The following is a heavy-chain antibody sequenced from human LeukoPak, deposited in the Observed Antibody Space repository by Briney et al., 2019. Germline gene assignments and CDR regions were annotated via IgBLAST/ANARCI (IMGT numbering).Heavy chain of an antibody. CDR3: ARLRTRDDYGDYVAEWDQFFDY. V-gene: IGHV4-34*01. J-gene: IGHJ4*02. CDR2: INHSGST. Sequence: SETLSLTCAVYGNSFSGYSWSWIRQPPGKGLEWIGEINHSGSTNYSPSLKSRVTMSVDTSENQFSLRLTSVTAADTAVYYCARLRTRDDYGDYVAEWDQFFDYWGQGTLVTVSS. CDR1: GNSFSGYS. D-gene: IGHD4-17*01.